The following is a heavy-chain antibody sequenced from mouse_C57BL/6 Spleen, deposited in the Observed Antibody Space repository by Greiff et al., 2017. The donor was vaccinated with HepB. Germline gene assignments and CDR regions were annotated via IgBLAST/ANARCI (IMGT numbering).Heavy chain of an antibody. D-gene: IGHD1-1*01. Sequence: EVKVVESGGGLVQPGGSLKLSCAASGFTFSDYYMYWVRQTPEKRLEWVAYISNGGGSTYYPDTVKGRFTISRVNAKNTLYLQMSRLKSEDTAMYYCARRDYYGSSYDWYFDVWGTGTTVTVSS. V-gene: IGHV5-12*01. CDR1: GFTFSDYY. CDR2: ISNGGGST. CDR3: ARRDYYGSSYDWYFDV. J-gene: IGHJ1*03.